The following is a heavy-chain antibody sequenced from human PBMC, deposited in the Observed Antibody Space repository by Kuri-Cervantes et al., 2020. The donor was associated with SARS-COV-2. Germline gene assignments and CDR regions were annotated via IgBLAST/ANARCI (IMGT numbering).Heavy chain of an antibody. J-gene: IGHJ6*02. CDR1: GFTFSSYA. V-gene: IGHV3-21*01. Sequence: GESLKISCAASGFTFSSYAMSWVRQAPGKGLEWVSSISSSSSYIYYADSVKGRFTISRDNAKNSLYLQMNSLRAEDTAVYYCARDWSSGWYSPFDYYYGMDVWGQGTTVTVSS. D-gene: IGHD6-19*01. CDR2: ISSSSSYI. CDR3: ARDWSSGWYSPFDYYYGMDV.